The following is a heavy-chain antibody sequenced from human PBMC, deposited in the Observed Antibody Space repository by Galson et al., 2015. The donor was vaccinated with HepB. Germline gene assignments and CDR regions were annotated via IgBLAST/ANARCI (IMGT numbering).Heavy chain of an antibody. CDR1: GGSISSYY. Sequence: QVQLQESGPGLVKPSETLSLTCTVSGGSISSYYWSWIRQPPGKGLEWIGYIYYSGSTNYNPSLKSRVTISVDTSKNQFSLKLSSVTAADTAVYYCARVGRYDFWSGYYLGYYYYYMDVWGKGTTVTVSS. CDR3: ARVGRYDFWSGYYLGYYYYYMDV. D-gene: IGHD3-3*01. V-gene: IGHV4-59*01. J-gene: IGHJ6*03. CDR2: IYYSGST.